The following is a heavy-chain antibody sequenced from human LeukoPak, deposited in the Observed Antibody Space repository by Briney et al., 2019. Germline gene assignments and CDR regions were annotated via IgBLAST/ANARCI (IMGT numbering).Heavy chain of an antibody. Sequence: VASVKVSCKASGGTFSSYAISWVRQAPGQGLEWMGIINPSGGSTSYAQKFQGRVTMTRDTSTSTVYMELSSLRSEDTAVYYCARAIGYGSGSYYSNYYYYMDVWGKGTTVTISS. CDR1: GGTFSSYA. V-gene: IGHV1-46*01. D-gene: IGHD3-10*01. CDR2: INPSGGST. CDR3: ARAIGYGSGSYYSNYYYYMDV. J-gene: IGHJ6*03.